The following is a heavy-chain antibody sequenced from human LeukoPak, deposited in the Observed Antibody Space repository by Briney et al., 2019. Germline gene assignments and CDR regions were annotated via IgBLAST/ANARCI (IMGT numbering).Heavy chain of an antibody. J-gene: IGHJ4*02. D-gene: IGHD4-17*01. CDR3: ARHRVSYGDYVSY. V-gene: IGHV4-34*01. Sequence: SETLSLTCAVYGGSFSGYYWSWIRQPPGKGLEWIGEINHSGSTNYNPSLKSRVTISVDTSKNQFSLKLSSVTAADTAVYYCARHRVSYGDYVSYWGQGTLVTVSS. CDR1: GGSFSGYY. CDR2: INHSGST.